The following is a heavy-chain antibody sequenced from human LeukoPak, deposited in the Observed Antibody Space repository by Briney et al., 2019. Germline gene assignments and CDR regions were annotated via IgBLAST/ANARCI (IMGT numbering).Heavy chain of an antibody. CDR1: GFTFSRHG. V-gene: IGHV3-30*18. CDR2: ISYDGGNK. J-gene: IGHJ6*02. Sequence: GGSLRLSCAASGFTFSRHGMHWVRQAPGKGLEWVAVISYDGGNKYYADSVKGRFTISRDNSKNTLYLQMNSLRAEDTAVYYCANSYGDYAGYRMDVWGQGTTVTVSS. D-gene: IGHD4-17*01. CDR3: ANSYGDYAGYRMDV.